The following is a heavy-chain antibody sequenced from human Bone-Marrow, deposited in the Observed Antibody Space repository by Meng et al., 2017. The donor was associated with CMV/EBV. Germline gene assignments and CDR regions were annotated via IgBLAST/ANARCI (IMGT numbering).Heavy chain of an antibody. CDR2: INPNSGGT. V-gene: IGHV1-2*02. CDR3: ARTGGDYVWGSYPPSSDAFDI. D-gene: IGHD3-16*02. CDR1: GYTFTGYY. J-gene: IGHJ3*02. Sequence: ASVKVSCKASGYTFTGYYMHWVRQAPGQGLEWMGWINPNSGGTNYAQKFQGRVTMTRDTSISTAYMELSRLRSDDTAVYYCARTGGDYVWGSYPPSSDAFDIWGQGTMVTVSS.